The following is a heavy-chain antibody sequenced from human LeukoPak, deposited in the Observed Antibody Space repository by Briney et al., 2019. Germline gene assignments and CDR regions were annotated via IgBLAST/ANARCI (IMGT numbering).Heavy chain of an antibody. J-gene: IGHJ6*02. D-gene: IGHD3-10*01. Sequence: QPGRSLRLSCAASGFTFSSYTMHWVRQAPGKGLEWVAVISYDGSNKYYADPVKGRFTISRDNSKNTLYLQMNSLRAEDTAVYYCARGLHYYYYGMDVWGQGTTVTVSS. CDR3: ARGLHYYYYGMDV. CDR2: ISYDGSNK. CDR1: GFTFSSYT. V-gene: IGHV3-30-3*01.